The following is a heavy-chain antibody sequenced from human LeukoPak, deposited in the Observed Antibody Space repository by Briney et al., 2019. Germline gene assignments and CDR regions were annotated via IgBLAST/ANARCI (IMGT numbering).Heavy chain of an antibody. V-gene: IGHV3-66*04. Sequence: GGSLRLSCAASGFTVSSNYMSWVRQAPGKGLEWVSVIYSGGSAYYADSVKGRFTISRDNSKNTLYLQMNSLRAEDTAVYYCARPQAPYYDFWSGYPNYFDYWGQGTLVTVSS. CDR2: IYSGGSA. CDR1: GFTVSSNY. J-gene: IGHJ4*02. D-gene: IGHD3-3*01. CDR3: ARPQAPYYDFWSGYPNYFDY.